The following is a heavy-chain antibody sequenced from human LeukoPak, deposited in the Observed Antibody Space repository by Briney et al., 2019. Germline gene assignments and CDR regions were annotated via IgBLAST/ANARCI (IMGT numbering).Heavy chain of an antibody. V-gene: IGHV3-53*01. J-gene: IGHJ4*02. CDR3: AKAEGYYYDSSGYYYLDY. D-gene: IGHD3-22*01. Sequence: PGGSLRLSCAASGFTVSSNYMSWVRQAPGKGLEWVSVIYSGGSTYYADSVKGRFTISRDNSKNTLYLQMNSLRAEDTAVYYCAKAEGYYYDSSGYYYLDYWGQGTLVTVSS. CDR2: IYSGGST. CDR1: GFTVSSNY.